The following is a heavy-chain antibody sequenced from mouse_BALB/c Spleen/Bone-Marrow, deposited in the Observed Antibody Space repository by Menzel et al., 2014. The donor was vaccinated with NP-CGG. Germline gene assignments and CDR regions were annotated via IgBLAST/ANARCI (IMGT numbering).Heavy chain of an antibody. J-gene: IGHJ3*01. Sequence: VKLEESGPEVAEPAPSVTLSCKAAAYTCTRFYIHRGKERPGQGIEGIGEVNSSNGGTNFNEKLKSKTTLTVDKSSSTAYMHLSCLTSGDSAVYYCTRSNCNWFAYWGQGTLVTGSA. V-gene: IGHV1-53*01. CDR1: AYTCTRFY. CDR3: TRSNCNWFAY. CDR2: VNSSNGGT.